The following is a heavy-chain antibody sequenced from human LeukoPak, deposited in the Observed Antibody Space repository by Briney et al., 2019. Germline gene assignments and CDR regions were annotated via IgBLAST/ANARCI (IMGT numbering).Heavy chain of an antibody. D-gene: IGHD1-14*01. CDR2: IGPTGSDR. Sequence: PGGSLRLSCTASGLTFSTSGFNWVRQAPGRGLEWVASIGPTGSDRYHADSIKGRFNISGNNANNFLYLQMNSLRAEDTAVYYCATETNGRHYDYWGQGTLLTVSS. CDR1: GLTFSTSG. J-gene: IGHJ4*02. V-gene: IGHV3-21*06. CDR3: ATETNGRHYDY.